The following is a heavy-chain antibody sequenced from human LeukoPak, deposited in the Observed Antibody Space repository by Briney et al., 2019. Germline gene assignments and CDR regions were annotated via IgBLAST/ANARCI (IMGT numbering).Heavy chain of an antibody. V-gene: IGHV3-23*01. Sequence: GGSLRLSCAASGFTFSNYAMSWVRQAPGEGLEWVSAISGGGGTTYFADSVKGRFTISRDNSKNTLYLQVNNLRAEDTAQYYCAKGGSGYYSGASNFDYWGQGSLVTVSS. CDR3: AKGGSGYYSGASNFDY. J-gene: IGHJ4*02. CDR2: ISGGGGTT. D-gene: IGHD3-22*01. CDR1: GFTFSNYA.